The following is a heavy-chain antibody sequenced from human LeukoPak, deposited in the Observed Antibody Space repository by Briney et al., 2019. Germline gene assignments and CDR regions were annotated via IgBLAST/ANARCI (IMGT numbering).Heavy chain of an antibody. V-gene: IGHV3-23*01. Sequence: GGSLRLSCAASGFTFSTYAMSWVRQAPGKGLEWVSAISGSTGRTYYADSVKGRFTISRDNSKNSLYLQVNSLRAEDTAVYYCARDPGYYDSSGYPTSDAFDIWGQGTMVTVSS. CDR2: ISGSTGRT. D-gene: IGHD3-22*01. CDR1: GFTFSTYA. CDR3: ARDPGYYDSSGYPTSDAFDI. J-gene: IGHJ3*02.